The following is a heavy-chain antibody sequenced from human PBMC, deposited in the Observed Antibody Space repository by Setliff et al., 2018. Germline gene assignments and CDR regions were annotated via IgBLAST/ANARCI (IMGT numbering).Heavy chain of an antibody. D-gene: IGHD3-10*01. V-gene: IGHV4-34*12. CDR2: IMDGRDT. CDR3: ARHATYYYGSGNLPFDH. Sequence: PSETLSLTCAIYGESSSGYYWSWIRQSPGKTLEWIGEIMDGRDTVYNPSLNSRVTISFDTSRNQFSLELSSMTAADTAVYYCARHATYYYGSGNLPFDHWAQGSLVTVS. J-gene: IGHJ4*02. CDR1: GESSSGYY.